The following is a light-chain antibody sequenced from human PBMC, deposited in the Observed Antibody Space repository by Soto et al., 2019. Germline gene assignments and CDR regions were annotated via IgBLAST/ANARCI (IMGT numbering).Light chain of an antibody. CDR1: LNMNQW. J-gene: IGKJ1*01. V-gene: IGKV1-5*01. CDR3: LQYNSLFAWT. Sequence: DFQMTQSPSTLSASVGDRVTITCRASLNMNQWVAWYQQKPGKTPKLLIYDGSILESGVPSRFSASGFRTEFTLTISSLQPDDFATYYCLQYNSLFAWTFGQGTKVEV. CDR2: DGS.